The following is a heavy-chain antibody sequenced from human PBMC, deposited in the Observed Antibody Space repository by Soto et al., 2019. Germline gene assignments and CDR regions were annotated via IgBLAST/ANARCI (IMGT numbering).Heavy chain of an antibody. J-gene: IGHJ4*02. CDR1: GGTFSSYA. V-gene: IGHV1-69*13. CDR2: IIPIFGTA. D-gene: IGHD3-22*01. Sequence: GASVKVSCKASGGTFSSYAISWVRQAPGQGLEWMGGIIPIFGTANYAQKFQGRVTITADESTSTAYMELSSLRSEDTAVYYCASSFYYYDSSGYELDYWGQGTLVTVSS. CDR3: ASSFYYYDSSGYELDY.